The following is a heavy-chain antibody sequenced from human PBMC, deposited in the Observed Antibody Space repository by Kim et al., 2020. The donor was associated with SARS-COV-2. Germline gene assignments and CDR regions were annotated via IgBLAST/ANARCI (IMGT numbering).Heavy chain of an antibody. V-gene: IGHV3-23*01. CDR3: AKGSSNWYPRDWFDP. J-gene: IGHJ5*02. D-gene: IGHD6-13*01. Sequence: ADSVKGRFTISRENSKNTLYLQMNRLRVEDTAVYYCAKGSSNWYPRDWFDPWGQGTLVIVSS.